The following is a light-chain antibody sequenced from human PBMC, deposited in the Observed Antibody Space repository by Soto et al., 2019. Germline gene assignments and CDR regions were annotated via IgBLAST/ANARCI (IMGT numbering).Light chain of an antibody. V-gene: IGKV3-20*01. CDR1: QTVSSNY. J-gene: IGKJ1*01. Sequence: DIVLTQSPGTLSLSPGERATLSCRASQTVSSNYLAWFQQKGGQAPRLLIFGASSRAAGIPDRFSGSVSGTDFILTISRLEREDFAVYYCQHYGSSWTFGQGTKVEI. CDR2: GAS. CDR3: QHYGSSWT.